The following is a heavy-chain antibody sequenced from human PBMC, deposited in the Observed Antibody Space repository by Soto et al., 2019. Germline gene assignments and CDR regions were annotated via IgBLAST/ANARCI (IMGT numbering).Heavy chain of an antibody. D-gene: IGHD6-19*01. CDR2: ISAFNGDT. V-gene: IGHV1-18*01. CDR3: ARDSPNSGLLGGNY. J-gene: IGHJ4*02. Sequence: QVPLVQSGAEVKRPGASVKVSCQASGYSFQRYGISWVRQAPGQGLEWVGWISAFNGDTKYAQRLQDRVSMTTDTSTDTAHMELRSLRSDDTAIYYCARDSPNSGLLGGNYWGQGTLVTVSS. CDR1: GYSFQRYG.